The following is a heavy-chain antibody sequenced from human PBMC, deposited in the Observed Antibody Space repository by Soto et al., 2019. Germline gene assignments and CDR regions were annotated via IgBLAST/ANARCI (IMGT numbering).Heavy chain of an antibody. Sequence: SETLSLTCAVYGGSFSGYYWSWIRQPPGKGLEWIGEINHSGSTNYNPSLKSRVTISVDTSKNQFSLKLSSVTAADTAVYYCAGGLVVPADPNYYYYMDVWGKGTTVTVSS. CDR3: AGGLVVPADPNYYYYMDV. V-gene: IGHV4-34*01. CDR1: GGSFSGYY. J-gene: IGHJ6*03. CDR2: INHSGST. D-gene: IGHD2-2*01.